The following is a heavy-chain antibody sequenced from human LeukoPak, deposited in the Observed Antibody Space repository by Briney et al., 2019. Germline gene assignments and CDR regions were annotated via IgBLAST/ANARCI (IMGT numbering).Heavy chain of an antibody. D-gene: IGHD6-13*01. V-gene: IGHV4-59*08. CDR2: IYYSGGT. CDR1: GGSISSYY. CDR3: AMGEYSSSWYYFDY. Sequence: SETLSLTCTVSGGSISSYYWSWIRQPPGKGLEWIGYIYYSGGTNYNPSLKSRVTISVDTSKNQFSLKLSSVTAADTAVYYCAMGEYSSSWYYFDYWGQGTPVTVSS. J-gene: IGHJ4*02.